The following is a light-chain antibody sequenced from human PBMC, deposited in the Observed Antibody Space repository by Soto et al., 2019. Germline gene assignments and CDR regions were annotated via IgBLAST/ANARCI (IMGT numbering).Light chain of an antibody. J-gene: IGKJ4*01. CDR2: DAS. CDR3: QQLGSRPCT. Sequence: EVVLTQSPATLSLSPGERATLSCRASQSVTRSLAWYQQKPGQAPRLLIYDASNRHTGIPARFRGSGSGTNLPFPITSRNPENFAVSYGQQLGSRPCTFGGGTKVELK. CDR1: QSVTRS. V-gene: IGKV3-11*01.